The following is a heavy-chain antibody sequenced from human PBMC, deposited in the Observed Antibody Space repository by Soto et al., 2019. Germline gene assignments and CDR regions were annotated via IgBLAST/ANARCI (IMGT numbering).Heavy chain of an antibody. CDR1: GGSIRSCGDS. CDR3: ARESTGGRGYSYGGLDY. J-gene: IGHJ4*02. D-gene: IGHD5-18*01. V-gene: IGHV4-61*08. Sequence: PSETLSITCAVSGGSIRSCGDSWSWIPQKQGKGLEWIGYIYYRGSTNYNPSLKSRVTISVDTSKNQFSLKLSSVTAADTAVYYCARESTGGRGYSYGGLDYWGQGTLVTVSS. CDR2: IYYRGST.